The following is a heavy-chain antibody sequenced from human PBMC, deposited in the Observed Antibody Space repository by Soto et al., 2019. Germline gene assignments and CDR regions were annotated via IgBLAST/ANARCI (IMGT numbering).Heavy chain of an antibody. CDR2: IIPIFGTA. V-gene: IGHV1-69*13. CDR1: GGTFSSYA. J-gene: IGHJ6*02. Sequence: SVKVSCKASGGTFSSYAISWVRQAPGQGLEWMGGIIPIFGTANYAQKFQGRVTITADESTSTAYMELSSLRAGDTAVYYCARDQRVVVAADDRFYYYYGMDVWGQGTTVTVSS. D-gene: IGHD2-15*01. CDR3: ARDQRVVVAADDRFYYYYGMDV.